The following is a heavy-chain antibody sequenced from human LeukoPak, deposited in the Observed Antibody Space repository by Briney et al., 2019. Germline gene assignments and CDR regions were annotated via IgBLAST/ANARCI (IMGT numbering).Heavy chain of an antibody. J-gene: IGHJ4*02. D-gene: IGHD3-10*01. CDR2: PNPHSGNT. V-gene: IGHV1-8*01. CDR1: RYTFTNYD. Sequence: ASVKVSCKASRYTFTNYDINWVRQATGQGLEWMGWPNPHSGNTGYAQKFQGRVTMTRNTSISTAYMELSSLRSDDTAVYYCARRIISDYWGQGSLVTVSS. CDR3: ARRIISDY.